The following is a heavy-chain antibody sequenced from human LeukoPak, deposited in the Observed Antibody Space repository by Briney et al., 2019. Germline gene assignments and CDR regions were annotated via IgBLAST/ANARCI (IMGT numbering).Heavy chain of an antibody. CDR2: FYSDGST. CDR1: GGSISSYH. J-gene: IGHJ5*02. V-gene: IGHV4-59*01. D-gene: IGHD5-12*01. CDR3: ARSLSGLDSGDR. Sequence: SETLSLTCTVSGGSISSYHWNWIRQPPGKGLEWIGTFYSDGSTTYNPSLKSRLTISVNTSKNQFSLKLTSVTAADTAVYYCARSLSGLDSGDRWGQGTLVTVSS.